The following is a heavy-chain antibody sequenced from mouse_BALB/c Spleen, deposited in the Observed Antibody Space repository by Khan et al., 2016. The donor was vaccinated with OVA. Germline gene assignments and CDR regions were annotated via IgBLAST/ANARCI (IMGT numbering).Heavy chain of an antibody. Sequence: EVKLEESGAALVKPGASVDLSCTASGFNIKDTYIHWVKQRPEQGLEWIGRIAPANGNTKYDPKFQGKATITADTSSNTSYLRLSSLTSEDTAVYFCALPSYAPRDFDVWGAGTTVTVSS. CDR3: ALPSYAPRDFDV. CDR1: GFNIKDTY. V-gene: IGHV14-3*02. CDR2: IAPANGNT. J-gene: IGHJ1*01. D-gene: IGHD6-1*01.